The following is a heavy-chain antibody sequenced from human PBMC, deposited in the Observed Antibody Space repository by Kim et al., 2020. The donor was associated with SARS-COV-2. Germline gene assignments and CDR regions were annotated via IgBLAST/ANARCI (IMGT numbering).Heavy chain of an antibody. Sequence: KGRFTISRDNAKNSLYLQMNSLRAEDTALYYCAKAGAYCGGDCYSGWFDPWGQGTLVTVSS. V-gene: IGHV3-9*01. CDR3: AKAGAYCGGDCYSGWFDP. D-gene: IGHD2-21*01. J-gene: IGHJ5*02.